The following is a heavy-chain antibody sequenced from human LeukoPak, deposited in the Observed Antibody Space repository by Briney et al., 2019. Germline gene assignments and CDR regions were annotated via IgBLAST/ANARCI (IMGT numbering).Heavy chain of an antibody. J-gene: IGHJ4*02. CDR2: IGISSGNT. V-gene: IGHV3-48*01. CDR1: GFTFSSYS. CDR3: ARDTKYAFDS. D-gene: IGHD2-2*01. Sequence: QPGGSLRLSCAASGFTFSSYSMNWVRQAPGKGLVWISYIGISSGNTKYADSVKGRFTISGDKANNSVYLQMNSLRVEDKAVYYCARDTKYAFDSWGQGTLVTVAS.